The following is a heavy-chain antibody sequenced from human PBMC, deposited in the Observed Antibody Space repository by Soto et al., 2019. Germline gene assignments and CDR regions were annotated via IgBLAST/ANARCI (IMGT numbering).Heavy chain of an antibody. CDR2: IYYSGST. CDR1: GGSISSGGYY. CDR3: ARENRSGYYYGMEV. D-gene: IGHD3-10*01. J-gene: IGHJ6*02. V-gene: IGHV4-31*03. Sequence: QVQLQETGPGLVKPSQTLSLTCTVSGGSISSGGYYWSWIRQHPGKGLEWIGYIYYSGSTYYNPSLKSRVTISVDTSKNQFSLKLSSVTAADTAVYYCARENRSGYYYGMEVWGQGTTVTVSS.